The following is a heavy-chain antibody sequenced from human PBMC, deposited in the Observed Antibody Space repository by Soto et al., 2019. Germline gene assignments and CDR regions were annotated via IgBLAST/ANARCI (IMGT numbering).Heavy chain of an antibody. Sequence: SETLSLTCAVSCASVSGQYWSWIRQPPGKGLEWIGEIIPTGSTTYNPSLKSRLSFSLDTSKNHFSLNLSSVSVADTAVDYCARGGITMAWNYYYYGMDVWGQGTTVTVSS. CDR1: CASVSGQY. V-gene: IGHV4-34*01. J-gene: IGHJ6*02. D-gene: IGHD3-10*01. CDR3: ARGGITMAWNYYYYGMDV. CDR2: IIPTGST.